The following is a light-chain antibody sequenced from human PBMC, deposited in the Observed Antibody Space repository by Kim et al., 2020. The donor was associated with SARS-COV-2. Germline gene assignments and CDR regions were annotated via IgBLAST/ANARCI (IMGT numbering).Light chain of an antibody. CDR3: EQYSSFLIT. Sequence: EIVLTQSPGTLSLYPGERATLSCRASQSVSRSYLAWYQQKPGQAPRLLIYGASSRATGIPDRFSGSGSGTDFTLTINRLEPEDFAVYYCEQYSSFLITFGQGTRLEIK. J-gene: IGKJ5*01. CDR2: GAS. V-gene: IGKV3-20*01. CDR1: QSVSRSY.